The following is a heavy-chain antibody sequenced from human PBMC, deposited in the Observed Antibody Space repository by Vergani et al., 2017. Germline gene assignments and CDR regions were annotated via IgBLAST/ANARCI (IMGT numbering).Heavy chain of an antibody. J-gene: IGHJ6*02. V-gene: IGHV1-69-2*01. CDR1: GYTFTDYY. Sequence: VQLVQSGAEVKKPGASVKVSCKASGYTFTDYYMHWVQQAPGKGLEWMGLVDPEDGETIYAEKFQGRVTITADTSTDTAYMELSSLRSEDTAVYYCAREETMVRGVVIGSYGMDVWGQGP. CDR2: VDPEDGET. CDR3: AREETMVRGVVIGSYGMDV. D-gene: IGHD3-10*01.